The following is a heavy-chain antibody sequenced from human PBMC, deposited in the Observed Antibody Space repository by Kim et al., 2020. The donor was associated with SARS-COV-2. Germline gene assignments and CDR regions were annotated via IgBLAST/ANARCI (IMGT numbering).Heavy chain of an antibody. CDR1: GFIFSDSA. V-gene: IGHV3-73*01. J-gene: IGHJ4*02. CDR3: RLVYCRGVTCPEY. D-gene: IGHD2-15*01. CDR2: IRSKTKNYAT. Sequence: GGSLRLSCAASGFIFSDSAVHWVRQASGNGLEWVGRIRSKTKNYATAYDVSVKGRFTISRDDSKNTGYLQLNSLKSEDTAVYYCRLVYCRGVTCPEYWGQGILVTVSS.